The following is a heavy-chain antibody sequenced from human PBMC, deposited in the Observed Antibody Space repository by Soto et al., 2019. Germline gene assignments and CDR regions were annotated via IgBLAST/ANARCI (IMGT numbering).Heavy chain of an antibody. Sequence: GGSLRLSCAASGFTFSSYAMHWVRQAPGKGLEWVAVISYDGSNKYYADSVEGRFTISRDNSKNTLYLQMNSLRAEDTAVYYCARDGSGTMIVVVPPPSYFDYWGQGNLVTVSS. D-gene: IGHD3-22*01. CDR3: ARDGSGTMIVVVPPPSYFDY. CDR2: ISYDGSNK. V-gene: IGHV3-30-3*01. CDR1: GFTFSSYA. J-gene: IGHJ4*02.